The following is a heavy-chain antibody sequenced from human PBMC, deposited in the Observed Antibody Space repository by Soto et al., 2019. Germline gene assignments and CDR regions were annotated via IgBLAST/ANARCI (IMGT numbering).Heavy chain of an antibody. CDR3: ALYDSSGYYHRVGFDI. CDR1: GYTFTSYY. D-gene: IGHD3-22*01. Sequence: ASVKVSCKASGYTFTSYYMHWVRQAPGQGLEWMGIINPSGGSTSYAQKFQGRVTMTRDTSTSTVYMELSSLRSEDTAVYYCALYDSSGYYHRVGFDIWGQGTMVTVSS. J-gene: IGHJ3*02. CDR2: INPSGGST. V-gene: IGHV1-46*01.